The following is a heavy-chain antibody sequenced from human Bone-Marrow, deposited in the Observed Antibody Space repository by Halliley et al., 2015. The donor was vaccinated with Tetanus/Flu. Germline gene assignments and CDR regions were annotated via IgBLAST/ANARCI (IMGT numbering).Heavy chain of an antibody. J-gene: IGHJ4*02. V-gene: IGHV3-23*01. CDR3: AKWRTSDPFDY. Sequence: MSGSGGGTSYAASVKGRFTNSRENSRNTLYLQMNSLRAEDTAVYYCAKWRTSDPFDYWGQGTLVTVSS. D-gene: IGHD3-3*01. CDR2: MSGSGGGT.